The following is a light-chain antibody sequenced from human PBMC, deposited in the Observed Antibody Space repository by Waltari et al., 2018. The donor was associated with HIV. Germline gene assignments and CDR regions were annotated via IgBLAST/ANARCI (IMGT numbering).Light chain of an antibody. CDR1: SSDVGNYNV. V-gene: IGLV2-23*02. CDR3: CSYAGSSTHG. CDR2: EFS. J-gene: IGLJ1*01. Sequence: QSALTQPASVSGSPGQSITISCTGTSSDVGNYNVVSWYQQHPGKAPKLRIYEFSKRPPGVSNRFSGSKSGNTASLTISGLQAEDEADYYCCSYAGSSTHGFGTGTKVTVL.